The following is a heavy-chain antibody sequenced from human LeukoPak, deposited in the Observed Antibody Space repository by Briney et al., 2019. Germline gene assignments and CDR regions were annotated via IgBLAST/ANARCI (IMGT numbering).Heavy chain of an antibody. CDR2: IYSGGST. CDR3: ARASSGWYRRSEFDY. V-gene: IGHV3-66*01. CDR1: GFTFSSYS. D-gene: IGHD6-19*01. Sequence: PGGSLRLSCAASGFTFSSYSMNLVRQAPGKGLEWVSVIYSGGSTYYADSVKGRFTISRDNSKNTLYLQMNSLRAEDTAVYYCARASSGWYRRSEFDYWGQGTLVTVSS. J-gene: IGHJ4*02.